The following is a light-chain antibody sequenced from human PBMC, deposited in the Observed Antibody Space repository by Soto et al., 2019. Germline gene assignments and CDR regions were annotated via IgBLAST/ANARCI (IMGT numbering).Light chain of an antibody. CDR3: QHFGRSPQT. CDR2: GAS. J-gene: IGKJ1*01. CDR1: QSVSSN. V-gene: IGKV3-20*01. Sequence: IVSTQSPATLSLSPWERATLSCRASQSVSSNLAWYQQKPGQAPSLLIYGASTRATGIPARFSGSGSGTDFTLSISRLEPEDSAVYYCQHFGRSPQTFGQGTKVDIK.